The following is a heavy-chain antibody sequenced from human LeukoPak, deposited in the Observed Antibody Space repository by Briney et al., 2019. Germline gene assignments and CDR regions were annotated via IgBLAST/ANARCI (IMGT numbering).Heavy chain of an antibody. CDR2: MSYDGSNK. J-gene: IGHJ4*02. CDR1: GFTLSSYG. Sequence: GGSLRLSCAASGFTLSSYGMHWVRQAPGKGLEWVAVMSYDGSNKDYADSVKGRFTISRDNYKNTLYVQMNSLRAEDTAVYYCAKDSSGGWLRSYYFDSWGQGTLVTVSS. D-gene: IGHD5-24*01. V-gene: IGHV3-30*18. CDR3: AKDSSGGWLRSYYFDS.